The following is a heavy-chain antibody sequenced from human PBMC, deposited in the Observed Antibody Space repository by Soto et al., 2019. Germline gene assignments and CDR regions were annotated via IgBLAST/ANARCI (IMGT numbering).Heavy chain of an antibody. CDR3: ASTKYDSSAYYYWYLGL. J-gene: IGHJ2*01. CDR2: IIPIFGPE. CDR1: EDTFRNYA. V-gene: IGHV1-69*06. D-gene: IGHD3-22*01. Sequence: QVELVQSGAEVKKPGSWGKVSCQASEDTFRNYAITWVRQAPGQGLEWMGGIIPIFGPENYAQKFQGRVTITADTSANTVYLELSSLRSEDTAVYYCASTKYDSSAYYYWYLGLWGRGTLVTVSS.